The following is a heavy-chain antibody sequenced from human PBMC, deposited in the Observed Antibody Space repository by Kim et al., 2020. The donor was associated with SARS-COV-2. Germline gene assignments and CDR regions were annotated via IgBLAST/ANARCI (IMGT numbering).Heavy chain of an antibody. V-gene: IGHV4-34*01. Sequence: LKSRVTISVDTSKNQFSLKRGSVTAADTAVYYCARASVVVPAAGSASFDYWGQGTLVTVSS. D-gene: IGHD2-2*01. J-gene: IGHJ4*02. CDR3: ARASVVVPAAGSASFDY.